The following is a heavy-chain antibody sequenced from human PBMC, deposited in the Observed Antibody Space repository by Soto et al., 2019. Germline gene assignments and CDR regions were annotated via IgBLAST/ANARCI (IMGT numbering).Heavy chain of an antibody. CDR2: INHSGST. V-gene: IGHV4-34*01. CDR3: ARFPYYDGSGYYRRYYYGMDV. J-gene: IGHJ6*02. D-gene: IGHD3-22*01. CDR1: GGSFSGYY. Sequence: QVQLQQWGAGLLKPSETLSLTCAVYGGSFSGYYWSWIRQPPGKGLEWIGEINHSGSTNYNPSLKSRVTVSVDPSKDQFSRKLGSVTAADTAVYYCARFPYYDGSGYYRRYYYGMDVWGQGTTVTVSS.